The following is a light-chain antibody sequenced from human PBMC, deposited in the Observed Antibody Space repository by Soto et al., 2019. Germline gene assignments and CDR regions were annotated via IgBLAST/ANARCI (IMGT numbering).Light chain of an antibody. CDR3: QQYESSTPT. J-gene: IGKJ1*01. CDR2: RAS. Sequence: EIVLTQSPGTLSLSPGERAPLSCRASQSLSDRFLAWYQQKPGQAPRLLNHRASTRAAGIPDRFSGSGSGTDFTLTISRLEPEDFAVYYCQQYESSTPTFGQGTRVEIK. V-gene: IGKV3-20*01. CDR1: QSLSDRF.